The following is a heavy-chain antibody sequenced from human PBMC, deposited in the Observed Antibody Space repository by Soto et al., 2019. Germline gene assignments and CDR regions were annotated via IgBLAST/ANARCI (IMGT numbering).Heavy chain of an antibody. CDR1: GYTFTSYD. CDR3: VRLFYYGSGSWVE. Sequence: QVQLVQSGAEVKKPGASVKVSCKASGYTFTSYDINWVRQATGQGLEWMGWVNPNNGHTGYAQKFQGRVTMTRNPSISTAYIELDSLRSEDTAVYYCVRLFYYGSGSWVEWGQGTLVTVSS. V-gene: IGHV1-8*01. D-gene: IGHD3-10*01. CDR2: VNPNNGHT. J-gene: IGHJ4*02.